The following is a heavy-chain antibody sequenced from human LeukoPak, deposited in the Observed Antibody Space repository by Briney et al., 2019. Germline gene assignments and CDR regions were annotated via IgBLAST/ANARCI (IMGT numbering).Heavy chain of an antibody. CDR3: ARHSGQDGYNSDAFDI. V-gene: IGHV5-51*01. J-gene: IGHJ3*02. Sequence: GESLKISCKGSGYSFTTYWIGWVRQMPGKGLEWMGIIYPGDSDTRYSPSFQGQVTISADKSISTAYVQWSSLKASDTAMYYCARHSGQDGYNSDAFDIWGQGTKVTVSS. CDR2: IYPGDSDT. CDR1: GYSFTTYW. D-gene: IGHD5-24*01.